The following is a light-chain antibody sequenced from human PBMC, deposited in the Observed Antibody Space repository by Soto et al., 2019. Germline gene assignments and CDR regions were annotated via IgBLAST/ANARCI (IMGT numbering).Light chain of an antibody. CDR2: EVS. CDR1: SSDVGRYNY. CDR3: SSYAGNSRYV. Sequence: ALTQPPSASGSPGQSVTISCTGTSSDVGRYNYTSWYQQRPGKAPKLIIYEVSKRPSGVPDRLSGFKYGNTASLTVSGLQAEDEADYYCSSYAGNSRYVFGTGTKVTVL. J-gene: IGLJ1*01. V-gene: IGLV2-8*01.